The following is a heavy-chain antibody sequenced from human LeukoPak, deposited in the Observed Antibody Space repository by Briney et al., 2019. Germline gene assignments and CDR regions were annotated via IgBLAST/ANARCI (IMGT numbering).Heavy chain of an antibody. J-gene: IGHJ4*02. CDR3: AKDPTRSPDYYDSSGYSDY. V-gene: IGHV3-30*18. Sequence: PGGSLRLSCAASGFTFSSYGMHWVRQAPGKGLEWVAVISYDGSNKYYADSVKGRFTISRDNSKNTLYLQMNSLRAEDTAVCYCAKDPTRSPDYYDSSGYSDYWGQGTLVTVSS. D-gene: IGHD3-22*01. CDR1: GFTFSSYG. CDR2: ISYDGSNK.